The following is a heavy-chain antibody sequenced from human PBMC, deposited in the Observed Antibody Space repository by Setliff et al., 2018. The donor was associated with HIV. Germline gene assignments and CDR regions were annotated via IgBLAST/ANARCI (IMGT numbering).Heavy chain of an antibody. CDR2: FYYSGST. Sequence: SETLSLTCVVSGDSISRSRYYWGWIRQPPGKGLEWIGSFYYSGSTSYNPSLKSRVTISVVTSKNQFPLRLTSVTAADTAVYYCARVRLELRQYWFDSWGQGSPVTVSS. J-gene: IGHJ5*01. D-gene: IGHD1-7*01. CDR1: GDSISRSRYY. CDR3: ARVRLELRQYWFDS. V-gene: IGHV4-39*06.